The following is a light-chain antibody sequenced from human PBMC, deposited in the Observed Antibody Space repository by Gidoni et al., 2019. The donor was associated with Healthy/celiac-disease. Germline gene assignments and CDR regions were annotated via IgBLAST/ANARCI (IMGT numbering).Light chain of an antibody. Sequence: EIVMTQSPATLSWSPGERATLSCRASPSVSSILAWYQQKPGQAPRLLIYGASTRATGIPARFSGSGSGTEFTLTIGSLQSEDFAVYYCQQYNNWPLLTFGGGTKVEIK. CDR3: QQYNNWPLLT. V-gene: IGKV3-15*01. CDR1: PSVSSI. CDR2: GAS. J-gene: IGKJ4*01.